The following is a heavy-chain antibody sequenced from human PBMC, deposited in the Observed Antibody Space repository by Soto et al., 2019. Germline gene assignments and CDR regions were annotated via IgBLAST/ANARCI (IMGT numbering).Heavy chain of an antibody. Sequence: QVQLQESGPGLVKPSETLSLTCTVSGGSISSYYWSWIRQPPGKGLEWIGYIYYSGSTNYNPSLKSRVTISVDTSKNQCSLKLSSVTAADTAVYYCARAVRGYSYGYVYYFDYWGQGTLVTVSS. CDR2: IYYSGST. J-gene: IGHJ4*02. D-gene: IGHD5-18*01. V-gene: IGHV4-59*01. CDR1: GGSISSYY. CDR3: ARAVRGYSYGYVYYFDY.